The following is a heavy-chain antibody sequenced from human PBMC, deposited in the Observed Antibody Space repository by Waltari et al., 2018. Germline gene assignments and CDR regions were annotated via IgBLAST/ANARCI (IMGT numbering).Heavy chain of an antibody. J-gene: IGHJ3*02. V-gene: IGHV3-30-3*01. Sequence: QVQLVESGGGVVKPGRSLRLSGAASGFTGSSYAMHWVRKVPGKGLGWLAVISYDGSNKYYADSVKGRFTISRDNSKNTLYLQMNSLRAEDTAVYYCALNGDTIGAFDIWGQGTMVTVSS. CDR1: GFTGSSYA. CDR3: ALNGDTIGAFDI. D-gene: IGHD1-26*01. CDR2: ISYDGSNK.